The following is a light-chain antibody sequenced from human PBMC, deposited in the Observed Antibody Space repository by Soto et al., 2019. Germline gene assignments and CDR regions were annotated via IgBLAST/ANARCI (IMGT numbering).Light chain of an antibody. CDR2: GVT. CDR3: SSYKDNGDPV. V-gene: IGLV2-14*01. J-gene: IGLJ1*01. CDR1: NSDVGGYNY. Sequence: QSVLTQPASVSGSPGQSITIFCTGTNSDVGGYNYVSWYHQHPGKAPKLIIYGVTNRPSGVSDRFSGSKSGYTASLTISGLRAEDEADYYCSSYKDNGDPVFGTGTKVTVL.